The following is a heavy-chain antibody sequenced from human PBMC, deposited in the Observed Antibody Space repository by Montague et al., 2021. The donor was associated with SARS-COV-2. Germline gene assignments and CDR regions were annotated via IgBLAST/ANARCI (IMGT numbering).Heavy chain of an antibody. CDR1: GDSMTYFY. CDR2: IFHRGTT. CDR3: ARGATRTFDY. V-gene: IGHV4-59*01. J-gene: IGHJ4*02. D-gene: IGHD1-1*01. Sequence: SETLSLTCTVSGDSMTYFYLSWIRQTPEKGLQWIGYIFHRGTTKYNPSLESRVTITVDTSKDQFYLKLNSVTAADTAVYYCARGATRTFDYWGQGARVTVSS.